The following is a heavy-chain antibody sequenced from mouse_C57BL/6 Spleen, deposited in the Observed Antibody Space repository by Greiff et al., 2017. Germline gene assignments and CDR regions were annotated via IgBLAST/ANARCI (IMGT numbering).Heavy chain of an antibody. V-gene: IGHV7-3*01. CDR3: ASPRWLLPYYAMDY. CDR2: IRNKANGYTT. D-gene: IGHD2-3*01. CDR1: GFTFTDYY. Sequence: DVQLVESGGGLVQPGGSLSLSCAASGFTFTDYYMSWVRQPPGKALDGVGFIRNKANGYTTEYRASVKGRFTISRDNSQSILYLQMNALRAEDSATYYCASPRWLLPYYAMDYWGQGTSVTFSS. J-gene: IGHJ4*01.